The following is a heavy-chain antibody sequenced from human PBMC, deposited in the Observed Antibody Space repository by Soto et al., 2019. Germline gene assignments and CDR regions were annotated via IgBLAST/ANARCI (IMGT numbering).Heavy chain of an antibody. V-gene: IGHV4-31*03. CDR2: INYRGNA. D-gene: IGHD6-6*01. Sequence: PSETLSLTCSVSGGSINSGSDYWGWIRQHSGKGLEWIGYINYRGNAVYNPSLQSRVTISADTSKNQFSLKVNSVTDADTAVYYCAQVEQAGLAEDAGYFENWGQGALVTVSS. CDR1: GGSINSGSDY. CDR3: AQVEQAGLAEDAGYFEN. J-gene: IGHJ4*02.